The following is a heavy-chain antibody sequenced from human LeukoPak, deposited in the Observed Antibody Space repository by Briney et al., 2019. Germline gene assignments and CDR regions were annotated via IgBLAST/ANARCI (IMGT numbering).Heavy chain of an antibody. J-gene: IGHJ6*03. CDR2: ITNGGGGT. Sequence: GGSLRLSCAASGFTFSSYAMSWVRQAPGKGLEWVSSITNGGGGTYYADSVKGRFTISRDNFKNTLYVQMNSLRAEDTAVYNCAKGNNYYYMDVWGKGTTVTVSS. CDR3: AKGNNYYYMDV. V-gene: IGHV3-23*01. CDR1: GFTFSSYA.